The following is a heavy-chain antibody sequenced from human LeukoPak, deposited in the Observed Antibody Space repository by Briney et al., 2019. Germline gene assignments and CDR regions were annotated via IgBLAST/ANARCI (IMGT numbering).Heavy chain of an antibody. Sequence: PSETLSLTCSVSGGSISNNYWSWIRQPPGKGLEWIGYIYYSGSTKYNPSLKSRVTISVDTSKNQFSLKLTSVTAADTAVYYCGRYIAWTTAVDLWGQGTMVTVSS. CDR1: GGSISNNY. CDR2: IYYSGST. V-gene: IGHV4-59*01. D-gene: IGHD1-1*01. CDR3: GRYIAWTTAVDL. J-gene: IGHJ3*01.